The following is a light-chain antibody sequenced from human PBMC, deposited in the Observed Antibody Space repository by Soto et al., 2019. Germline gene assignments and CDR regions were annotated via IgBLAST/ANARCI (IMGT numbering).Light chain of an antibody. J-gene: IGKJ1*01. V-gene: IGKV3-20*01. CDR2: GAS. Sequence: DIVLTQSPGTLSLSPGERATLSCRASQSVSSNYLAWYQQKPGQAPRLLIYGASNRATGIPDRVSGSGSGTDFTLTISRLEPEDFAVYYCQQYGRSPWTFGQGTKVDIK. CDR1: QSVSSNY. CDR3: QQYGRSPWT.